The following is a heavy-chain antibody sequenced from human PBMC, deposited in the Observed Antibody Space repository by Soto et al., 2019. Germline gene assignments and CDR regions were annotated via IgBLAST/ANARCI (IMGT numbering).Heavy chain of an antibody. V-gene: IGHV1-24*01. Sequence: GPXVKVSCKVSGYTLTELSMHWVRQAPGKRLEWMGGFDPEDGETIYAQKFQGRVTMTEDTSTDTAYMELSSLRSEDTAVYYCATAAGSIAGNWFDPWGQGTLVTVSS. D-gene: IGHD6-6*01. J-gene: IGHJ5*02. CDR2: FDPEDGET. CDR3: ATAAGSIAGNWFDP. CDR1: GYTLTELS.